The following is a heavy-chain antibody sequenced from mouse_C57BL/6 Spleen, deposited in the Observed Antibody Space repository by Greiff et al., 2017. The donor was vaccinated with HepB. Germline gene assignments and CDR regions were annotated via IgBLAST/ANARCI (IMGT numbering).Heavy chain of an antibody. CDR3: ARLPYCDV. CDR2: IYPGDGDT. V-gene: IGHV1-82*01. Sequence: VQVVESGPELVKPGASVKISCKASGYAFSSSWMNWVKQRPGKGLEWIGRIYPGDGDTNYNGKFKGKATLTADKSSSTAYMQLSSLTSEDSAVYFCARLPYCDVWGTGTTVTVSS. CDR1: GYAFSSSW. D-gene: IGHD5-1*01. J-gene: IGHJ1*03.